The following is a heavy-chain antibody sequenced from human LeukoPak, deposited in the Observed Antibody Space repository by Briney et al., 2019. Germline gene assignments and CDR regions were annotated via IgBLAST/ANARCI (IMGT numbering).Heavy chain of an antibody. J-gene: IGHJ6*02. CDR3: AKGSVFHSSWAKDGMDV. CDR1: GFTFSSYG. Sequence: GGSLRLSCVASGFTFSSYGMHWVRQAPGKGLEGVAVISYDGSNKYYADSVKGRFTISRDNSKNTLYLQMNSLRAEDTAVYYCAKGSVFHSSWAKDGMDVWGQGTTVTVSS. V-gene: IGHV3-30*18. D-gene: IGHD6-13*01. CDR2: ISYDGSNK.